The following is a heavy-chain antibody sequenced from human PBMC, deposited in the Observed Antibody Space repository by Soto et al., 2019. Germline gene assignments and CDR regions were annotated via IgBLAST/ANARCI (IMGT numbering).Heavy chain of an antibody. D-gene: IGHD1-7*01. CDR2: VSAYNGNT. V-gene: IGHV1-18*01. Sequence: QVQLVQSGAEVKKPGASVKVSCKASGYTFSNDAITWVRQAPGQGLEWMGWVSAYNGNTNYAQKFKGRVTMTTDTSTSTAYMEIRSLRYDDTAVYFCARASLDYWNYMMYWGQGTLVTVSS. J-gene: IGHJ4*02. CDR3: ARASLDYWNYMMY. CDR1: GYTFSNDA.